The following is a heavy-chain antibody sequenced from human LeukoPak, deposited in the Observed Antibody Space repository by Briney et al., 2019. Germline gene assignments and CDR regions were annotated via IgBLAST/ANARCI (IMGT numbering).Heavy chain of an antibody. V-gene: IGHV1-8*02. Sequence: ASVKVSCKASGYTLTVYYIHWVRQATGQGLEWMGWMNPNSGNTGYAQKFQGRVTMTRNTSISTAYMELSSLRSEDTAVYYCARSFPGYYDSSGDNHFDYWGQGTLVTVSS. CDR2: MNPNSGNT. J-gene: IGHJ4*02. CDR3: ARSFPGYYDSSGDNHFDY. D-gene: IGHD3-22*01. CDR1: GYTLTVYY.